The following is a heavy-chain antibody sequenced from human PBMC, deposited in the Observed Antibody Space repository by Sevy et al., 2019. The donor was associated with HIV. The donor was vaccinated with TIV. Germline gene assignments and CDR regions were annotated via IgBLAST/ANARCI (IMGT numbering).Heavy chain of an antibody. CDR2: INPSGGST. V-gene: IGHV1-46*01. CDR1: GYTFTSYY. Sequence: ASVKVSCKASGYTFTSYYMHWVRQAPGQGLEWMGIINPSGGSTNYAQKFQGRVTMTRDTSTSTVYMELSSLRSEDTAVYYCARDLSAVTMVRGANFDYWGQGTLVTVSS. J-gene: IGHJ4*02. D-gene: IGHD3-10*01. CDR3: ARDLSAVTMVRGANFDY.